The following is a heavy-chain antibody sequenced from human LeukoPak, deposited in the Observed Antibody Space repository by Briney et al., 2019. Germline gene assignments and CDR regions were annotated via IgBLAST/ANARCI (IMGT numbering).Heavy chain of an antibody. D-gene: IGHD3-22*01. CDR1: GFTFSSYG. Sequence: GGSLRLSCVASGFTFSSYGMHWVRQAPGKGLEWVAVISNDGSNKYYADSVRGRFTISRDNSKNTLYLQMNSLRAEDTAVYYCAKGYYYDSSGYYSLSTTDYWGQGTLVTVSS. V-gene: IGHV3-30*18. CDR3: AKGYYYDSSGYYSLSTTDY. J-gene: IGHJ4*02. CDR2: ISNDGSNK.